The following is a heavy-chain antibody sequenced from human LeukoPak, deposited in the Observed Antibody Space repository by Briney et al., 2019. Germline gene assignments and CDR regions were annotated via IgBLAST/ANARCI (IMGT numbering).Heavy chain of an antibody. D-gene: IGHD5-12*01. CDR3: ASRLRERFDS. J-gene: IGHJ4*02. Sequence: GESLKISCKGSGYSFPNYWIGWVRQMPGKGLEWLGILYPSDSDTRYSPSFQGQVTISADKSISTAYLQWSSLKASDTAMYYCASRLRERFDSWGQGTLVTVSS. CDR2: LYPSDSDT. CDR1: GYSFPNYW. V-gene: IGHV5-51*01.